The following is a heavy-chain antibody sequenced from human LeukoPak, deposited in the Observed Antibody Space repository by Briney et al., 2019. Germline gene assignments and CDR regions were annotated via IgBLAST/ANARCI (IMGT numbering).Heavy chain of an antibody. D-gene: IGHD2-2*01. CDR3: ARDGRVPAAGDAFDI. Sequence: PGGSLRLSCAASGFTFSSYSMNWVRQAPGKGLEWVSSISSSSSYIYYADSVNGRFTISRDNAKNSLYLQMNSLRAEDTAVYYCARDGRVPAAGDAFDIWGQGTMVTVSS. V-gene: IGHV3-21*01. CDR1: GFTFSSYS. J-gene: IGHJ3*02. CDR2: ISSSSSYI.